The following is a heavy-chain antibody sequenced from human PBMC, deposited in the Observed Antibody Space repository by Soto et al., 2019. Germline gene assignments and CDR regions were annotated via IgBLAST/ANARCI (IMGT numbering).Heavy chain of an antibody. J-gene: IGHJ4*02. CDR3: ERDNDRKFDF. CDR1: GFGFSSYW. D-gene: IGHD2-8*01. Sequence: GGSLRLSCAASGFGFSSYWMGWFRQAPGKGLEWVATLNPDGSEIQYMDSVKGRFIISRDNAKNSLYLQMNSLRAEDTAVYYCERDNDRKFDFWGQGTLVTVSS. CDR2: LNPDGSEI. V-gene: IGHV3-7*03.